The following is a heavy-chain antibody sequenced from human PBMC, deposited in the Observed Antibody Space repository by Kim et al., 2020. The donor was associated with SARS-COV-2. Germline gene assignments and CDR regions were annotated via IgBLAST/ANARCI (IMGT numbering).Heavy chain of an antibody. D-gene: IGHD1-1*01. CDR3: ARPYGLTTTHWFDP. J-gene: IGHJ5*02. Sequence: YADSGKGRFTISRDNAKNSLYLHMNSLRAVDMAIYYCARPYGLTTTHWFDPWGQGTLVTVSS. V-gene: IGHV3-11*04.